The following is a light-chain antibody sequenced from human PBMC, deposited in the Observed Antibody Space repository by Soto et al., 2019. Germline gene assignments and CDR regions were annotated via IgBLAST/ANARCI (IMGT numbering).Light chain of an antibody. V-gene: IGLV1-44*01. CDR3: AAWDDSLNARV. CDR2: SNN. CDR1: SSNIGSNT. Sequence: QSVLTQPPSASGTPGQRVTISCSGSSSNIGSNTVNWYQQLPGTAPKLLIYSNNQRPSGVPDRFSGSKSGTSASLAISGLQPEDEADYYCAAWDDSLNARVFGGGTKLTVL. J-gene: IGLJ3*02.